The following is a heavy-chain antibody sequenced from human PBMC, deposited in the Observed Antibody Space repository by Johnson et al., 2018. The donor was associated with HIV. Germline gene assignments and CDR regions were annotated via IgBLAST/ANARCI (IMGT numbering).Heavy chain of an antibody. V-gene: IGHV3-15*01. CDR3: TTDPRAAGGHDAFDS. CDR2: IKSKTDGGTT. Sequence: VQLVESGGGLVQPGGSLRLSCAASGFTFSNAWMSWVRQAPGKGLEWVGRIKSKTDGGTTDYVAPVKGSFTISRDDSKNTLYRRMNSLKTEDTAVYYCTTDPRAAGGHDAFDSWGQGTMVSVSS. D-gene: IGHD6-13*01. CDR1: GFTFSNAW. J-gene: IGHJ3*02.